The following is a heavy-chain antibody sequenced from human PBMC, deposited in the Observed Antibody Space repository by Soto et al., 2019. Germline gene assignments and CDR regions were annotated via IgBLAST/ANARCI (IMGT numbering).Heavy chain of an antibody. CDR1: GFTFDDYA. D-gene: IGHD6-13*01. J-gene: IGHJ6*03. Sequence: GGSLRLSCAASGFTFDDYAMHWVRQAPGKGLEWVSGISWNSGSIGYADSVKGRFTISRDNAKNSLYLQMNSLRAEDTALYYCAKDIYSSSWYGISRPNYYYYYYMDVWGKGTTVTVSS. CDR3: AKDIYSSSWYGISRPNYYYYYYMDV. V-gene: IGHV3-9*01. CDR2: ISWNSGSI.